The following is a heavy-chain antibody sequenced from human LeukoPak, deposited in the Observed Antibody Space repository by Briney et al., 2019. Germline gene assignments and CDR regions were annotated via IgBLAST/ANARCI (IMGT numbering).Heavy chain of an antibody. CDR2: ISGSGGST. CDR1: GFTFSSYA. J-gene: IGHJ5*02. CDR3: AKDGPNYYDSSGYYYIA. V-gene: IGHV3-23*01. Sequence: PGGSLRLSCAASGFTFSSYAMSWVRQAPGKGLEWVSAISGSGGSTYYADSVKGRFTISRDNSKNTLYLQMNSLRAEDTAVYYCAKDGPNYYDSSGYYYIAWGQGTLVTVSS. D-gene: IGHD3-22*01.